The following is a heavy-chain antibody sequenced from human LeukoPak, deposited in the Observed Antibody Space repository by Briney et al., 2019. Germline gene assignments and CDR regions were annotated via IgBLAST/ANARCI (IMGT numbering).Heavy chain of an antibody. CDR1: GGSFSGYY. D-gene: IGHD5-24*01. V-gene: IGHV4-34*01. CDR3: ARDEIYYYYYMDV. Sequence: SETLSLTCAVYGGSFSGYYWSWIRQPLGKGLEWIGEINHSGSTNYNPSLKSRVTISVDTSKNQFSLKLSSVTAADTAVYYCARDEIYYYYYMDVWGKGTTVTVSS. CDR2: INHSGST. J-gene: IGHJ6*03.